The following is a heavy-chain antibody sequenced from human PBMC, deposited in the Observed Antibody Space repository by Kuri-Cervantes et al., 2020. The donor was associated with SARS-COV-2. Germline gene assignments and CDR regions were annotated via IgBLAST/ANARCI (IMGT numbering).Heavy chain of an antibody. D-gene: IGHD6-19*01. CDR1: GYTFTGYY. Sequence: ASVKVSCKASGYTFTGYYVHWVRQAPGQGLEWMGRINPNSGGTNYAQKFQGRVTMTRDTSISTAYMELSRLRSDDTAVYYCARALIAVVGKNYYGMDVWGQGTTVTVSS. J-gene: IGHJ6*02. CDR3: ARALIAVVGKNYYGMDV. V-gene: IGHV1-2*06. CDR2: INPNSGGT.